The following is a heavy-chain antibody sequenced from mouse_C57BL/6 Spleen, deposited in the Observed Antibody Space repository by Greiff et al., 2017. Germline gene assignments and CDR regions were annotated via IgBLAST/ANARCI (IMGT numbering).Heavy chain of an antibody. CDR1: GLNIKNTY. V-gene: IGHV14-3*01. D-gene: IGHD1-1*01. CDR2: IDPANGNT. J-gene: IGHJ3*01. Sequence: VQLQQSVAELVRPGASVKLSCTASGLNIKNTYMHWVKQRPDQGLAWIGRIDPANGNTKYAPKFQGKATINADTSSNTAYLQLSSLTSEDTAIYYCARNHGSSPSWFAYWGQGTLVTVSA. CDR3: ARNHGSSPSWFAY.